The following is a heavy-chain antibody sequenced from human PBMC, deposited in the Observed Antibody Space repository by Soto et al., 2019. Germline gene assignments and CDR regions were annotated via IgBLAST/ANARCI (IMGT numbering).Heavy chain of an antibody. V-gene: IGHV1-8*01. CDR2: MNPNSGNT. CDR1: GYTFTSYD. J-gene: IGHJ4*02. CDR3: ARSTNDYGDRH. D-gene: IGHD4-17*01. Sequence: QVQLVQSGAEVKKPGASVKVSCKASGYTFTSYDINWARQATGQGLEWMGWMNPNSGNTGYAQKSQXXVTMTRNTSISTAYMELSSLRSDDTAVYYCARSTNDYGDRHWGQGTLVTVSS.